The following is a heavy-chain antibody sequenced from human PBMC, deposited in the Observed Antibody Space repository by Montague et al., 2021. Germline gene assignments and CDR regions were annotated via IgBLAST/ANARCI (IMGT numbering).Heavy chain of an antibody. CDR1: GASITSNIYY. CDR3: ARVFSSWYVGWFDP. D-gene: IGHD6-13*01. J-gene: IGHJ5*02. Sequence: SQTLSLTCTVSGASITSNIYYWGWIRQSPGKGLEWLGSIYYSGNSFYQPSLKSRITMAVDTSKNQFSLKLSSVTAADTAIYYCARVFSSWYVGWFDPWGQGTLVTVSS. V-gene: IGHV4-39*07. CDR2: IYYSGNS.